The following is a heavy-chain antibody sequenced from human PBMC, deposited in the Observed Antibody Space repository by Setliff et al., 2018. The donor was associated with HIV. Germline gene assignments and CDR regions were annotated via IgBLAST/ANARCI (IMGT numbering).Heavy chain of an antibody. J-gene: IGHJ4*02. CDR1: GFTFSSYA. V-gene: IGHV3-33*08. Sequence: PGGSLRLSCAASGFTFSSYAMSWVRQAPGKALEWVAYIWYDGSNKYYADSVKGRFAISRDNSKNTLYLQMDSLRAEDTALYYCTSDPPASGWTLAYWGQGALVTVSS. CDR2: IWYDGSNK. D-gene: IGHD6-19*01. CDR3: TSDPPASGWTLAY.